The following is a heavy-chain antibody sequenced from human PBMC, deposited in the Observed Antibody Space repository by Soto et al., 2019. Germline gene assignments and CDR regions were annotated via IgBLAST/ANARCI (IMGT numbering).Heavy chain of an antibody. CDR3: TTDVPVVTAMVTGLDI. CDR2: IKSKTDVGIT. Sequence: GGSLRLSCAASGFTFSNAWMNWVRQAPGKGLEWVGRIKSKTDVGITDYAAPVKGRFTISRDDSKNTLYLQMNSLKTEDIAVYYCTTDVPVVTAMVTGLDIWGQGTMVTVSS. V-gene: IGHV3-15*07. CDR1: GFTFSNAW. J-gene: IGHJ3*02. D-gene: IGHD5-18*01.